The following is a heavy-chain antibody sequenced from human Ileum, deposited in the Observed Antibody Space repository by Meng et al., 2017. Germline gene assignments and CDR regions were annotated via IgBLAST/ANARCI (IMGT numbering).Heavy chain of an antibody. D-gene: IGHD4-23*01. J-gene: IGHJ4*02. V-gene: IGHV4-4*02. CDR1: GGLMGRNTF. Sequence: VTGLRRLDGTRPHPRVSPGGLMGRNTFSSWVCQPTGKGRGWIGQISESGGAHYNPSLKSRVTMSVDKSKSQFSLMLTSVTAAETAIYYCARHGGYSQDFWGQGTLVTVSS. CDR3: ARHGGYSQDF. CDR2: ISESGGA.